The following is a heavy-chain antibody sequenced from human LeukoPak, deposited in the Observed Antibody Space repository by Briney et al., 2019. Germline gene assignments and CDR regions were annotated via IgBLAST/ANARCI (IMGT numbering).Heavy chain of an antibody. Sequence: ASVKVSCKASGYTFTSYAMNWVRQAPGQGLEWMGWINTNTGNPTYAQGFTGRFVFSLDTSVSTAYLQISSLKAEDTAVYYCARWVYYYDSSGYYHFDYWGQGTLVTVSS. J-gene: IGHJ4*02. CDR3: ARWVYYYDSSGYYHFDY. D-gene: IGHD3-22*01. CDR1: GYTFTSYA. CDR2: INTNTGNP. V-gene: IGHV7-4-1*02.